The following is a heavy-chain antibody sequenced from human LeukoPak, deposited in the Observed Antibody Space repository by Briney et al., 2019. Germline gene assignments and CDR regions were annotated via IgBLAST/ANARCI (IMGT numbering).Heavy chain of an antibody. CDR3: ARRATTERGHSYGLDY. J-gene: IGHJ4*02. V-gene: IGHV3-11*06. CDR2: ISSSSSYI. D-gene: IGHD5-18*01. Sequence: PGGSLRLSCAASGFTFSDYYMSWIRQAPGKGLEWVSSISSSSSYIYYADSVKGRFTISRDNAKNSLYLQMNRLRAEDTAVYYCARRATTERGHSYGLDYWGQGTLVTVSS. CDR1: GFTFSDYY.